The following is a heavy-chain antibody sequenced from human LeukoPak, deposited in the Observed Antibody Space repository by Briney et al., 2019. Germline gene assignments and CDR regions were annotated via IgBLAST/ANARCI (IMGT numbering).Heavy chain of an antibody. CDR3: ARVRAGYYYDSSGYYFDY. CDR1: GGTFSSYA. CDR2: IIPIFGTA. V-gene: IGHV1-69*01. J-gene: IGHJ4*02. D-gene: IGHD3-22*01. Sequence: SVKVSCKASGGTFSSYAISWVRQAPGPGLEWMGGIIPIFGTANYAQNFQGRVTLAADESTSTAYMELSSLRSEDTAVYYCARVRAGYYYDSSGYYFDYWGQGTLVTVSS.